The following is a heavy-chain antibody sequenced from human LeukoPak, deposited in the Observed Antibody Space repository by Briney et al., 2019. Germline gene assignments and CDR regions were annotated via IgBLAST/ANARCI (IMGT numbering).Heavy chain of an antibody. V-gene: IGHV3-7*01. D-gene: IGHD3-22*01. CDR1: GFTFRRYW. CDR3: ATDQDHGYFRQ. CDR2: IKEDGSEK. Sequence: GGSLRLSCVASGFTFRRYWMTWVRQTPGKKPEWVANIKEDGSEKYYDDSVRGRFTISRDNAKNTLYLDMNSLRAEDTAVFYCATDQDHGYFRQWGQGSLVIVSS. J-gene: IGHJ1*01.